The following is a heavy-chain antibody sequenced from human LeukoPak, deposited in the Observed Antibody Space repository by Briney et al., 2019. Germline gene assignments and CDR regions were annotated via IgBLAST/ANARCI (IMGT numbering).Heavy chain of an antibody. D-gene: IGHD5-24*01. CDR2: ISYDGSNK. J-gene: IGHJ4*02. CDR3: ARDVGYNYDYFDY. V-gene: IGHV3-30*01. CDR1: GFTFSSYA. Sequence: GRSLRLSCAASGFTFSSYAMHWVRQAPGKGLEWVAVISYDGSNKYYADSVKGRFTISRDNSKNTLYLQMNSLRAEDTAVYYCARDVGYNYDYFDYRGQGTLVTVSS.